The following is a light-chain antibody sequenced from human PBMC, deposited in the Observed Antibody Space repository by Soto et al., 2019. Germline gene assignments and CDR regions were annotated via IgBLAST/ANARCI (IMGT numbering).Light chain of an antibody. V-gene: IGKV3-11*01. J-gene: IGKJ2*01. CDR1: QIVTSS. CDR2: DTF. CDR3: QLRSDWPPTYT. Sequence: EIVLPQSPATLSLSPGTGATLSCRASQIVTSSLAWYPQRPGQAPRLLLYDTFTRATGIPARFSAKGAGTDVTLTISSLEPEDSAVYFCQLRSDWPPTYTCGQGTKLEI.